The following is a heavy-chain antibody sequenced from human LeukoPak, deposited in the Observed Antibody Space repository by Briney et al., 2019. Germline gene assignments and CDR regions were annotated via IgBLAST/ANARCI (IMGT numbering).Heavy chain of an antibody. V-gene: IGHV3-74*01. CDR2: INSDGRST. D-gene: IGHD3-3*01. CDR1: GFTFSSYW. Sequence: PPGGSLRLSCAASGFTFSSYWMHWVRQAPGKGLVWVSRINSDGRSTSYADSVKGRFTISRDSAKNTLYLQMNSLRAEDTAVYYCARVTIFGVVATFDYWGQGTLVTVSS. CDR3: ARVTIFGVVATFDY. J-gene: IGHJ4*02.